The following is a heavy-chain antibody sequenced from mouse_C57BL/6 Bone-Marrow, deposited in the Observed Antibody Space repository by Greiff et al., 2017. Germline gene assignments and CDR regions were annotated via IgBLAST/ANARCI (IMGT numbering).Heavy chain of an antibody. CDR3: ARWEGYYLARDY. J-gene: IGHJ4*01. CDR1: GYTFTSYT. D-gene: IGHD2-3*01. Sequence: QVQLQQSGAELARPGASVKMSCKASGYTFTSYTMHWVKQRPGQGLEWIGYINPSRGYTKYNQKFKDKATLTADKSSSTAYMQLSSLTSEDAAVYYCARWEGYYLARDYWGQGTSVTVSS. V-gene: IGHV1-4*01. CDR2: INPSRGYT.